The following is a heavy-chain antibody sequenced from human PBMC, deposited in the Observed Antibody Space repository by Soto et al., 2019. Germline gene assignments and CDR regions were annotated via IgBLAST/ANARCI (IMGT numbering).Heavy chain of an antibody. CDR2: IYWNDDK. J-gene: IGHJ3*02. Sequence: QITLKESGPTLVKPIQTLTLTCTFSGFSLSTRAVGVGWIRQPPGKALEWLALIYWNDDKRYSPSLKNRLTITKDTSKNHVVLTMTNMDPVDTATYYCAHRHELGSFDIWGQGTKVTVSS. CDR3: AHRHELGSFDI. D-gene: IGHD1-26*01. CDR1: GFSLSTRAVG. V-gene: IGHV2-5*01.